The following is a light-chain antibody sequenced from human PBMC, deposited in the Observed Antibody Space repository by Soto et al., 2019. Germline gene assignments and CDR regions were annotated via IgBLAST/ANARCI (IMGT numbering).Light chain of an antibody. Sequence: QSALTQPASVSGSPGQSITISCTGTSSDVGGYNYVSWYQQHPGKAPKLLIYEVTNRPSGVSNRFSGSKSGNTASLTISGLQAEDEADYYCSSFTSRHTGLFGGGTKVTVL. CDR2: EVT. V-gene: IGLV2-14*01. CDR3: SSFTSRHTGL. CDR1: SSDVGGYNY. J-gene: IGLJ3*02.